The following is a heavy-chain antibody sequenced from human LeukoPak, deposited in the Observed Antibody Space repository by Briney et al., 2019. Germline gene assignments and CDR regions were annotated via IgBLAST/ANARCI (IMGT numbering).Heavy chain of an antibody. J-gene: IGHJ6*02. D-gene: IGHD1-1*01. CDR1: GGTFSSYA. CDR2: IIPIFGTA. Sequence: SVKVSCKASGGTFSSYAISWVRQAPGQGLEWMGGIIPIFGTANYAQKFQGRVTITADESTSTAYMELSSLRSEDTAVYYCARGGTSGLYYYYSGMDVWGQGTTVTVSS. CDR3: ARGGTSGLYYYYSGMDV. V-gene: IGHV1-69*13.